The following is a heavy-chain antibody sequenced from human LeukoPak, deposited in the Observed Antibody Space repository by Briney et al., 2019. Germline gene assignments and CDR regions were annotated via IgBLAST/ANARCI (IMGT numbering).Heavy chain of an antibody. J-gene: IGHJ5*02. CDR2: INHSGST. V-gene: IGHV4-34*01. Sequence: PSETLSLTCAVYGGSFSGYYWSWIRQPPGKGLGWIGEINHSGSTNYNPSLKSRVTISVDTSKNQFSLKLSSVTAADTAVYYCARPNWNNWFDPWGQGTLVTVSS. CDR3: ARPNWNNWFDP. D-gene: IGHD1-1*01. CDR1: GGSFSGYY.